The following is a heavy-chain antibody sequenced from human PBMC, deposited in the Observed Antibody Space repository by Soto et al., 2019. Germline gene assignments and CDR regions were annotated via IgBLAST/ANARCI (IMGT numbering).Heavy chain of an antibody. V-gene: IGHV1-18*01. CDR1: GYTFTSYG. J-gene: IGHJ5*02. D-gene: IGHD6-13*01. CDR2: ISAYNGNT. CDR3: ARGEWRQLDNWFDP. Sequence: ASVKVSCKASGYTFTSYGISWVRQAPGQGLEWMGWISAYNGNTNYAQKLQGRVTMTTDTSTSTAYMELRSPRSDDTAVYYCARGEWRQLDNWFDPWGQGTLVTVSS.